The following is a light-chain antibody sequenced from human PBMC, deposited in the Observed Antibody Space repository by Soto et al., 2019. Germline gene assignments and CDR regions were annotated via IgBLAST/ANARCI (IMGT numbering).Light chain of an antibody. CDR1: QGISNY. Sequence: DIQLTQSPSFLSASAVKRVTITCRDSQGISNYLAWYQQKPGKAPKILIYSASTMHGGVPSRFSGSESGTEFTLTNSRLQAEDFATYYYQQSNSYPYTFGQGAQLEIK. CDR2: SAS. V-gene: IGKV1-9*01. CDR3: QQSNSYPYT. J-gene: IGKJ2*01.